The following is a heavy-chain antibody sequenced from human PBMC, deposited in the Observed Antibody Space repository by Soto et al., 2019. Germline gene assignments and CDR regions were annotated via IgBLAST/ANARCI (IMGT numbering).Heavy chain of an antibody. CDR3: ARVNYYGSGSYQDFFYFYALDV. Sequence: ASVKVSCKTSGYTFSTYDINWVRQAPGQGLEWMGWMNPNSGDTGYAQTFLDRLTMTRDSSIRTVYMELSSLSSEDTAVYYCARVNYYGSGSYQDFFYFYALDVWGQGTTVTVSS. J-gene: IGHJ6*02. CDR1: GYTFSTYD. V-gene: IGHV1-8*01. D-gene: IGHD3-10*01. CDR2: MNPNSGDT.